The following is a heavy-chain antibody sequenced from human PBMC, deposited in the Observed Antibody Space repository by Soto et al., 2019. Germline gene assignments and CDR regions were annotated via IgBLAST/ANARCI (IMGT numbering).Heavy chain of an antibody. CDR2: INHSGST. CDR1: GGSFSGYY. V-gene: IGHV4-34*01. J-gene: IGHJ6*02. Sequence: ASETLSLTCAVYGGSFSGYYWSWIRQPPGKGLEWIGEINHSGSTNYNPSLKSRVTISVDTSKNQFSLKLSSVTAADTAVYYCARGVAPSTVDSSSSFWMIYYYGMDVWGQGTTVTVSS. CDR3: ARGVAPSTVDSSSSFWMIYYYGMDV. D-gene: IGHD6-6*01.